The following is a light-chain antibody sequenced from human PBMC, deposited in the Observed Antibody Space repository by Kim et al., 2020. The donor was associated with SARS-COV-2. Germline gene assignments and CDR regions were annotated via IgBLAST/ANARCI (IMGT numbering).Light chain of an antibody. CDR1: SSDVGGYNR. CDR2: GVT. J-gene: IGLJ3*02. V-gene: IGLV2-18*02. CDR3: SSFTSSTTWV. Sequence: GQSVTSSCTGTSSDVGGYNRVSWYQQPPGTAPKLIIYGVTNRPSGVPDRFSGSKSGNTASLTISGLLAEDEGDYYCSSFTSSTTWVFGGGTQLTVL.